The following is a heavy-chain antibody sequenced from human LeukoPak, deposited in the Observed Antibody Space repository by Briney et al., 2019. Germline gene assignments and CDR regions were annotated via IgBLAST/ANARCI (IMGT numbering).Heavy chain of an antibody. D-gene: IGHD6-19*01. J-gene: IGHJ4*02. Sequence: GASVKVSCKASGYTFTGYYMHWVRQAPGQGLECMGWINPNSGDTNYAQKFQGRVTMTRDTSISTAYMELSSLRSEDTAVYYCATRGIAVAAILPYYFDYWGQGTLVTVSS. CDR1: GYTFTGYY. V-gene: IGHV1-2*02. CDR2: INPNSGDT. CDR3: ATRGIAVAAILPYYFDY.